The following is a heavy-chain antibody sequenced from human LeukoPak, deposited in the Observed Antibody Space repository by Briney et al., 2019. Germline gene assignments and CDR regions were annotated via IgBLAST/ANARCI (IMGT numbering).Heavy chain of an antibody. Sequence: SETLSPTCAASGGSISSSNWWSWVRQPPGKGLEWIGEIYHSGSTNYNPSLKSRVTISVDKSKNQFSLKLSSVTAADTAVYYCARVSSGATTVDYWGQGTLVTVSS. D-gene: IGHD1-26*01. CDR2: IYHSGST. J-gene: IGHJ4*02. V-gene: IGHV4-4*02. CDR3: ARVSSGATTVDY. CDR1: GGSISSSNW.